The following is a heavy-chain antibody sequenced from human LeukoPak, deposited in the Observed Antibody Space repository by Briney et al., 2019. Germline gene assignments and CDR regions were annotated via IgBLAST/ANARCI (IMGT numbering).Heavy chain of an antibody. CDR2: ISGSGGST. J-gene: IGHJ4*02. CDR1: GFTFTICA. V-gene: IGHV3-23*01. D-gene: IGHD3-10*01. CDR3: AKADGSYKTLIDY. Sequence: GGSLRLSCAASGFTFTICAMNWVRQAPGKGLEWDSGISGSGGSTYYADSVKGRFTISRDSSKNTVYLQMSSLRAEDTAVYYCAKADGSYKTLIDYWGQGTLVTVSS.